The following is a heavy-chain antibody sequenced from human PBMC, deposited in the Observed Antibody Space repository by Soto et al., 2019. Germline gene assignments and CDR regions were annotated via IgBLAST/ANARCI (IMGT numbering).Heavy chain of an antibody. J-gene: IGHJ3*02. Sequence: EVQLVESGGGLVQPGGSLRLSCVVSGFTFSSHTMDWVRQAPGKGLEWVSCISSSSSYKYYADSVKGRFTISRDNAKNSLYLQMNSLRAEDTAVYYCSVRGHNDVFDIWGQGTMVTVSS. CDR3: SVRGHNDVFDI. D-gene: IGHD3-10*01. CDR2: ISSSSSYK. CDR1: GFTFSSHT. V-gene: IGHV3-21*01.